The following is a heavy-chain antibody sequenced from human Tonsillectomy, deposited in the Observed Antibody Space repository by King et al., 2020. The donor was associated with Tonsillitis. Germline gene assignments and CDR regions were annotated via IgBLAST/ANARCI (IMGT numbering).Heavy chain of an antibody. V-gene: IGHV4-31*03. J-gene: IGHJ4*02. CDR3: ASCTLSPTVSWFFDY. CDR1: GGSISGGGYY. CDR2: IYYSGST. D-gene: IGHD2-8*02. Sequence: VQLQESGPGLVKPSQTLSLTCTVSGGSISGGGYYWSWIRQHPGKGLEWIGYIYYSGSTYDNPSLKSRVTISVDTSKNQFSLKLNSVTAADTAVYYCASCTLSPTVSWFFDYWGQGNLVTVSS.